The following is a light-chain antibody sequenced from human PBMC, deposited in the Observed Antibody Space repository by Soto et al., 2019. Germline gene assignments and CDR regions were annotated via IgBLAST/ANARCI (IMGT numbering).Light chain of an antibody. Sequence: DIQMTQSPSSLSASIGDRVTITCRASQGINNYLAWYQQKPGKPPVFLIYDASTLQSVVPSRFSRSGSGTDFTLTINSLQPEDVATYYCQNYDSLPVTFGPGTKVEIK. CDR2: DAS. V-gene: IGKV1-27*01. CDR3: QNYDSLPVT. J-gene: IGKJ3*01. CDR1: QGINNY.